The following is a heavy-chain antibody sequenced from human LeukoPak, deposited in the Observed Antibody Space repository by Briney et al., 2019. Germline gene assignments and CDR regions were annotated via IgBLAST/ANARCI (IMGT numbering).Heavy chain of an antibody. V-gene: IGHV4-39*07. CDR1: GGSISSSSYY. J-gene: IGHJ5*02. Sequence: SETLSLTCTVSGGSISSSSYYWGWIRQPPGKGLEWIGSIYYSGSTYYNPSLKSRVTISVDTSKNQFSLKLSSVAAADTAVYYCARDRTGRFDPWGQGTLVTVSS. CDR3: ARDRTGRFDP. D-gene: IGHD1-1*01. CDR2: IYYSGST.